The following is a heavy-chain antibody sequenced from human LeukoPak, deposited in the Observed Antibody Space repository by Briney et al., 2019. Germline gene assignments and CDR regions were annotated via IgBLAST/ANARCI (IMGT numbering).Heavy chain of an antibody. D-gene: IGHD5-18*01. V-gene: IGHV4-39*01. CDR1: GGSISSSSYY. CDR2: IYYSGST. Sequence: PSETLSLTCTVSGGSISSSSYYWGWIRQPPGKGLEWIGSIYYSGSTYYNPSLKSRVTISVDTSKNQFSLKLSSVTAADTAVYYCARRSYGDYYYYYYMDVWGEGTTVTVSS. CDR3: ARRSYGDYYYYYYMDV. J-gene: IGHJ6*03.